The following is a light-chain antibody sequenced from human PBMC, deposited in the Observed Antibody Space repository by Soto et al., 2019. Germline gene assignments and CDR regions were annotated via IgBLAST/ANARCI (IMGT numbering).Light chain of an antibody. CDR1: SSDVGGYNY. Sequence: QSALTQTASVSGSPGQSITISCTGTSSDVGGYNYVSWYQQHPGKAPKLMIYDVSNRPSGVSNRFSVSKSGNTASLTISGLQAEDEADYYCSSYTTSGSLVFGGGTQLTVL. J-gene: IGLJ2*01. CDR2: DVS. CDR3: SSYTTSGSLV. V-gene: IGLV2-14*01.